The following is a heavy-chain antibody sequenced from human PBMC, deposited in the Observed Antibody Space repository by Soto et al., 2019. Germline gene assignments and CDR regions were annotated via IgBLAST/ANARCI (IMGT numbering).Heavy chain of an antibody. D-gene: IGHD3-10*01. J-gene: IGHJ5*02. V-gene: IGHV1-69*02. CDR1: GDTFNFYT. CDR3: ATNYGSGSTHFDP. CDR2: IIHMLGMS. Sequence: VQLVQSGAEVETPGASVKVSCTASGDTFNFYTLSWVRQAPGQGLEWMGRIIHMLGMSNYAQKFQGRVTMIADKSTRTVYMVLSGLRSEDTALYYCATNYGSGSTHFDPWGQGTLVTVSS.